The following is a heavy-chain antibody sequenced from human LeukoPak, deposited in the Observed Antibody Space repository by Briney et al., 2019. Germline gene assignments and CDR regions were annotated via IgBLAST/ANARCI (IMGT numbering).Heavy chain of an antibody. CDR3: ARGMEYCSSTSCYTGWFDP. V-gene: IGHV1-18*01. D-gene: IGHD2-2*01. CDR2: ISAYNGNT. J-gene: IGHJ5*02. Sequence: EASVTVSFTASGYTFTIYGISWVRQAHGQGNEWMGWISAYNGNTNYAQKLQGRVTMTTDTSTSTAYMELRSLRSDDTAVYYCARGMEYCSSTSCYTGWFDPWGQGTLVTVSS. CDR1: GYTFTIYG.